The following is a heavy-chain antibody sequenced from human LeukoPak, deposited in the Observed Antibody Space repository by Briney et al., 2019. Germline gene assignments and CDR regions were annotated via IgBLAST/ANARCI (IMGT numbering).Heavy chain of an antibody. CDR3: TRDLPYSSSWESIDY. D-gene: IGHD6-13*01. J-gene: IGHJ4*02. CDR1: GYTFTSYG. CDR2: ISAYNGNT. V-gene: IGHV1-18*01. Sequence: ASVKVSCKASGYTFTSYGINWVRQAPGQGPEWMGWISAYNGNTKYAQNLQGRVTMTTDTSTSTAYMELRSLRSDDTAVYYCTRDLPYSSSWESIDYWGQGTLVTVSS.